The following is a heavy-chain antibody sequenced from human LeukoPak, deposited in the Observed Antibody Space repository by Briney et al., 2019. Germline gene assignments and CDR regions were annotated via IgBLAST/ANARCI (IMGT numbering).Heavy chain of an antibody. J-gene: IGHJ5*02. CDR3: ARDIGYDSSGYWYNWFDP. CDR2: IYYSGTT. CDR1: GGSISCYY. Sequence: PSETLSLTCTVSGGSISCYYWSWIRQPPGKGLEWIGYIYYSGTTNYNPSLKSRVTISVDTSKNQFSLKLSSVTAADTAVYYCARDIGYDSSGYWYNWFDPRGQGTLVTVSS. D-gene: IGHD3-22*01. V-gene: IGHV4-59*12.